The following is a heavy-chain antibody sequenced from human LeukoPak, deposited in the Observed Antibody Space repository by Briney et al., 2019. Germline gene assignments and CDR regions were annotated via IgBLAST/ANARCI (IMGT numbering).Heavy chain of an antibody. D-gene: IGHD3-22*01. Sequence: GASVKVSCKASGYTFTSYGISWVRQAPGQGLEWMGWISAYNGNTNYAQKLQGRVTMTTDTSTSTAYMELRSLRSDDTAVYYCAREGSYYDSSGYYLVTRFDYWGQGTLVTVSS. CDR1: GYTFTSYG. J-gene: IGHJ4*02. V-gene: IGHV1-18*01. CDR3: AREGSYYDSSGYYLVTRFDY. CDR2: ISAYNGNT.